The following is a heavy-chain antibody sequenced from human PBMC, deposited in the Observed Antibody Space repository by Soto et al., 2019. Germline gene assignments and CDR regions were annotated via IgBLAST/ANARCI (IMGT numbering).Heavy chain of an antibody. CDR3: AKAARKRYYYYYGMDV. CDR2: ISYDGSNK. CDR1: GFTFSIYG. V-gene: IGHV3-30*18. J-gene: IGHJ6*02. Sequence: GGSLRLSCAASGFTFSIYGMHWVRQAPGKGLEWVAVISYDGSNKYYADSVKGRFTISRDNSKNTLYLQMNSLRAEDTAVYYCAKAARKRYYYYYGMDVWGQGTTVTVSS. D-gene: IGHD6-6*01.